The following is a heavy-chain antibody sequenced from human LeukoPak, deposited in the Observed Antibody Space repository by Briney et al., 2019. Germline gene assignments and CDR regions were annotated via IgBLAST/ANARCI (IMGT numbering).Heavy chain of an antibody. CDR1: GFTFSSYA. CDR2: ISYDGSNK. J-gene: IGHJ4*02. D-gene: IGHD2-2*01. CDR3: ASRGYCSSTSCYYFDY. V-gene: IGHV3-30-3*01. Sequence: GGSLRLSCAASGFTFSSYAMHWVRQAPGKGLEWVAVISYDGSNKYYADSVKGRFTISRDNSKNTLYLQMNSLRAEDTAVYYCASRGYCSSTSCYYFDYWGQGTLVTASS.